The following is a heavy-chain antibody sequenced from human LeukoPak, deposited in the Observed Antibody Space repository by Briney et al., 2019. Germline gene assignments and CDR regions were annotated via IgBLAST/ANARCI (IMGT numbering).Heavy chain of an antibody. V-gene: IGHV3-30*03. Sequence: GGSLRLSCAASGFTFSSYSIHWVRQAPGKGLEWVAVISYDGSNKYYADSVKGRFTISRDNSKNTLYLEMNSLRTEDTAVYYCARGYSGSYLSRYYYYYMDVWGKGTTVTVSS. J-gene: IGHJ6*03. CDR1: GFTFSSYS. D-gene: IGHD1-26*01. CDR2: ISYDGSNK. CDR3: ARGYSGSYLSRYYYYYMDV.